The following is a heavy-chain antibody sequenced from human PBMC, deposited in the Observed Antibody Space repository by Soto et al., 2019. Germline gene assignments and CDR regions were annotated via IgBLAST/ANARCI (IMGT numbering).Heavy chain of an antibody. CDR1: GFTFSSYW. D-gene: IGHD3-22*01. V-gene: IGHV3-74*01. Sequence: PGGSLRLSCAASGFTFSSYWMHWVRQAPGKGLVWVSRINSDGSSTSYADSVKGRFTISRDNAKNTLYLQMDSLRAEDTAIYYCASVLYDSSGYYSPFLYWGQGCPVPVSS. CDR3: ASVLYDSSGYYSPFLY. J-gene: IGHJ4*02. CDR2: INSDGSST.